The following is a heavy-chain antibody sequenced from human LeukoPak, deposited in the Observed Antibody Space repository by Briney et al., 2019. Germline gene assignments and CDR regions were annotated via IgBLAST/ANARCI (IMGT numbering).Heavy chain of an antibody. D-gene: IGHD4/OR15-4a*01. V-gene: IGHV3-30*04. CDR2: ISYDGTYT. Sequence: HPGGSLRLSCAASGFTFSSYTLHWVRQSPGKGLEWLTMISYDGTYTYYVASVKGRFTISRDISKDTLYLQMNSLRPEDTALYFCARVPRVGAYYFDQWGQGTLVTVSS. J-gene: IGHJ4*02. CDR1: GFTFSSYT. CDR3: ARVPRVGAYYFDQ.